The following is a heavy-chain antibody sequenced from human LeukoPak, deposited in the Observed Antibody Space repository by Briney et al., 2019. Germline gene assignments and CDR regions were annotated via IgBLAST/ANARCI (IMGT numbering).Heavy chain of an antibody. CDR1: GFTVSGNY. V-gene: IGHV3-66*02. J-gene: IGHJ4*02. CDR3: ARDDVATVFDY. D-gene: IGHD3-16*01. Sequence: GGSLRLSCVASGFTVSGNYMTWVRQAPGKGLEWVSVIYSGGNTFYADSVKGRFTISRDNSKYTLYLQMNSLRGEDTAIYYCARDDVATVFDYWGQGTLVTVSS. CDR2: IYSGGNT.